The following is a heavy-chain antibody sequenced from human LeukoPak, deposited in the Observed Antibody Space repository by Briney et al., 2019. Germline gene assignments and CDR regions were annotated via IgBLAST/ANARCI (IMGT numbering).Heavy chain of an antibody. CDR2: INHSGST. D-gene: IGHD2-21*02. J-gene: IGHJ5*02. CDR3: ARGPDTAEFYWFDP. V-gene: IGHV4-34*01. Sequence: SETLPLTCAVYGGSFSGYYWSWIRQPPGKGLEWIGEINHSGSTNYNPSLKSRVTISVDTSKNQFSLKLSSVTAADTAVYYCARGPDTAEFYWFDPWGQGTLVTVSS. CDR1: GGSFSGYY.